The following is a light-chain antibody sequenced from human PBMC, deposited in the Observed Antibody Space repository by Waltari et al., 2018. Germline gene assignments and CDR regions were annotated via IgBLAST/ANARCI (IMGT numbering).Light chain of an antibody. CDR1: QSVSNY. CDR3: QQRSNPIT. CDR2: GAS. J-gene: IGKJ5*01. Sequence: EIVLTQSPATLSLSPGERAPLSCSASQSVSNYLAWYQQKPCQAPRLLIYGASNRVTGIPARFSGSGAGTDFTLTISSLEPGDFAVYYCQQRSNPITFGQGTRLEIK. V-gene: IGKV3-11*01.